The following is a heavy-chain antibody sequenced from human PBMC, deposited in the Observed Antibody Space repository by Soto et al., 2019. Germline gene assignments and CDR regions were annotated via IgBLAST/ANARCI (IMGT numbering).Heavy chain of an antibody. Sequence: ASVKVSCKASGGTFSSYAISWVRQAPGQGLEWMGGIIPILGIANYAQKFQGRVTITADKSTSTAYMELSSLRSEGTAVYYCARGLFGYCSGGSCYSAFDIWGQGTMVTVSS. CDR1: GGTFSSYA. CDR3: ARGLFGYCSGGSCYSAFDI. J-gene: IGHJ3*02. D-gene: IGHD2-15*01. V-gene: IGHV1-69*10. CDR2: IIPILGIA.